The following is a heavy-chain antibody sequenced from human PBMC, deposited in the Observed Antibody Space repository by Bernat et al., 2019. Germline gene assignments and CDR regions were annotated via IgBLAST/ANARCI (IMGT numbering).Heavy chain of an antibody. Sequence: QAQLVQSGAEVKKPGAPVKVSCKASGYTFTSYGISWVRQAPGQGLEWMGWISAYNGNTNYAQKLQGRVTMTTDTATSTAYKVLRSLISDDAAVYYCAGVDYYDSSGYSDDYWGQGTLVTVSS. CDR2: ISAYNGNT. CDR3: AGVDYYDSSGYSDDY. J-gene: IGHJ4*02. V-gene: IGHV1-18*01. D-gene: IGHD3-22*01. CDR1: GYTFTSYG.